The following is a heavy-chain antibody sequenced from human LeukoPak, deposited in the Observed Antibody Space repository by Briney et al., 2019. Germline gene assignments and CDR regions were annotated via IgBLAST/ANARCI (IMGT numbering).Heavy chain of an antibody. J-gene: IGHJ3*02. V-gene: IGHV4-34*01. CDR3: ARGAYYYDSSGYYESGNSASAAAFDI. CDR1: GGSFSGYY. CDR2: INHSGST. D-gene: IGHD3-22*01. Sequence: SETLSLTCAVYGGSFSGYYWSWIRQPPGKGLEWIGEINHSGSTNYNPSLKSRVTISVDTSKNQFSLKLSSVTAADTAVYYCARGAYYYDSSGYYESGNSASAAAFDIWGQGTIVTVSS.